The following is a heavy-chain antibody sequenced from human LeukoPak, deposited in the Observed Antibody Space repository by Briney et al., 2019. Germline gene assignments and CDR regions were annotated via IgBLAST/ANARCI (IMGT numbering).Heavy chain of an antibody. CDR1: GFIFSSYG. CDR3: GRNLYSSGWKNYLDS. Sequence: PGGSLRLSCAASGFIFSSYGMHWVRQAPGKGLEWVAVAYHDEWPGNSKYYVDSVKGRFTISRDSSKNTLYLQMKNVRAEDTAVYYCGRNLYSSGWKNYLDSWGQGTLVTVSS. D-gene: IGHD6-19*01. V-gene: IGHV3-33*01. J-gene: IGHJ4*02. CDR2: AYHDEWPGNSK.